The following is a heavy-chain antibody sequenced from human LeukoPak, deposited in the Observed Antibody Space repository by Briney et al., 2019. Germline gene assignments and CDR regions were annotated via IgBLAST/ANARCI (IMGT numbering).Heavy chain of an antibody. CDR2: IIHSGNT. J-gene: IGHJ5*02. CDR3: ARGPVPGYQLLRGSKWFDP. D-gene: IGHD2-2*01. Sequence: PSETLPLTCADCGGSFCTNYWSCIRHPPRKRLEWMVEIIHSGNTNDNPSLKSRVTISVDTSKKQFSLKLSSVTAADTAVFYCARGPVPGYQLLRGSKWFDPWGQGTPVTVSS. V-gene: IGHV4-34*01. CDR1: GGSFCTNY.